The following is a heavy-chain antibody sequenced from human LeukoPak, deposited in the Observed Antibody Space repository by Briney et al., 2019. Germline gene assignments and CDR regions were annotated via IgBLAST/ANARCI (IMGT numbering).Heavy chain of an antibody. Sequence: GRSLRLSCAASGFTFSSYGVHWVRQAPGKGLEWVAVISYDGSNKYYADSVKGRFTISRDNSKNTLYLQMNSLRAEDTAVYYCAKDLDWDYWGQGTLVTVSS. CDR1: GFTFSSYG. CDR3: AKDLDWDY. CDR2: ISYDGSNK. D-gene: IGHD2-21*01. V-gene: IGHV3-30*18. J-gene: IGHJ4*02.